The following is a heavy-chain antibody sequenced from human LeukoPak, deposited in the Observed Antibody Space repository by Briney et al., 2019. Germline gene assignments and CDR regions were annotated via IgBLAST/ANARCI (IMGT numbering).Heavy chain of an antibody. CDR1: GGTFSSYA. J-gene: IGHJ6*03. V-gene: IGHV1-69*05. D-gene: IGHD6-6*01. CDR3: ARDLLLLKYSSSSDGAYYYYMDV. CDR2: IIPIFGTA. Sequence: ASVKVSCKASGGTFSSYAISWVRQAPGQGLEWMGRIIPIFGTANYAQKFQGRVTITTDESTSTAYMELSSLRSEDTAVYYCARDLLLLKYSSSSDGAYYYYMDVWGKGTTVTVSS.